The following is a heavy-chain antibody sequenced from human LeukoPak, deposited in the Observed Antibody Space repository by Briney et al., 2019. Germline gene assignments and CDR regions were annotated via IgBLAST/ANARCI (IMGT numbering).Heavy chain of an antibody. CDR3: ARAHSGYDPSDY. CDR2: ISSSRSYT. Sequence: GGSLRLSCAASGFTLSEYYMRWVRQAPGKGVEGVSYISSSRSYTNYADYVKGRFTISRDTAKNSLYLQMNTLRAEDTAVYYCARAHSGYDPSDYWGQGTLVTVSS. CDR1: GFTLSEYY. D-gene: IGHD5-12*01. V-gene: IGHV3-11*06. J-gene: IGHJ4*02.